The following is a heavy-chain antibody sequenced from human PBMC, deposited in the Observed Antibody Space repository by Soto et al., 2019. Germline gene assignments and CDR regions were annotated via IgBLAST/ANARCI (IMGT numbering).Heavy chain of an antibody. CDR2: IFPIFGTA. CDR1: GGTFSSYA. V-gene: IGHV1-69*13. D-gene: IGHD3-22*01. Sequence: SVKVSCQASGGTFSSYAIRWVRPPPGQGLAWVGGIFPIFGTANYAQKIQGRGTTAAEESTSTAYMELSSLRSEDTVVYYFARGVEYYDSSGYLSDAFDIWGQGTMAT. CDR3: ARGVEYYDSSGYLSDAFDI. J-gene: IGHJ3*02.